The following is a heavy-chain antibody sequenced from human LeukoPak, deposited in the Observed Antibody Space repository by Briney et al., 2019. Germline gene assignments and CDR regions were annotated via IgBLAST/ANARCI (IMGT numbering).Heavy chain of an antibody. J-gene: IGHJ4*02. CDR2: INQDGSKE. CDR3: VRDGGVSGYDLLDY. Sequence: GGSLRLSCAAPGFTFSNYWMTWVRQAPGKGLEWVAHINQDGSKEYYMDSVKARFTISRDNAKNSLSLQMNSLRAEDTAVYYCVRDGGVSGYDLLDYWGQGTLVTVSS. CDR1: GFTFSNYW. D-gene: IGHD5-12*01. V-gene: IGHV3-7*01.